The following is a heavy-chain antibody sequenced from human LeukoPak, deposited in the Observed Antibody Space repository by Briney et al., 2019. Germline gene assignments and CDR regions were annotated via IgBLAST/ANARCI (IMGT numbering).Heavy chain of an antibody. CDR2: ISYDGSNK. Sequence: PGGSLRLSCAPSGFTFSSYAMHWVRQAPGEGLEWVAVISYDGSNKYYADSVKGRFTNSRDKSKNTRYLQKNSLRAEDTAVYYCARNPRLYYYMDVWGKGTTVTLSS. CDR3: ARNPRLYYYMDV. CDR1: GFTFSSYA. J-gene: IGHJ6*03. V-gene: IGHV3-30*11.